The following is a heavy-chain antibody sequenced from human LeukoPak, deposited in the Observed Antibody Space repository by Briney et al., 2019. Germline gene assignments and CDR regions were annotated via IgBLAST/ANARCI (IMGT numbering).Heavy chain of an antibody. D-gene: IGHD3-10*01. CDR2: IYTSGST. CDR1: GGSISSGSYY. Sequence: SETLSLTCTVSGGSISSGSYYWSWIRQPGGKGLEWIGRIYTSGSTNYNPSLKSRVTISVDTSKNQFSLKLSSVTAADTAVYYCARQSYYYGSGSYVSWFDPWGQGTLVTVSS. CDR3: ARQSYYYGSGSYVSWFDP. V-gene: IGHV4-61*02. J-gene: IGHJ5*02.